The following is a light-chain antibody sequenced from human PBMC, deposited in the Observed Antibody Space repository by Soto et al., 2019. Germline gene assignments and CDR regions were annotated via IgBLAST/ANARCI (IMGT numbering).Light chain of an antibody. CDR3: QQHQTYST. CDR2: DAS. Sequence: EIVLTQSPATLSLSPGERATLSCRASQSIGLAIAWYQHKPGQAPRLLIFDASQRATGIPARFRGSGSGTDFTLSISSLEPEDFATYYCQQHQTYSTFGQGTKVEIK. V-gene: IGKV3-11*01. CDR1: QSIGLA. J-gene: IGKJ1*01.